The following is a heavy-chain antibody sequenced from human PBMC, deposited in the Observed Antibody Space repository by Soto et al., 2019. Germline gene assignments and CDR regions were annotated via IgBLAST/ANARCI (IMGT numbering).Heavy chain of an antibody. CDR2: IIPIFGTA. D-gene: IGHD6-13*01. CDR3: ASGAYSRGWFGY. J-gene: IGHJ5*01. Sequence: SVKVSCKASGGTFSSYAISWVRQAPGQGLQWMGGIIPIFGTANSPQKFKGRVTITADESTSTAYLELTSLRPEDTAVYYCASGAYSRGWFGYWGQGTLVTVSS. V-gene: IGHV1-69*13. CDR1: GGTFSSYA.